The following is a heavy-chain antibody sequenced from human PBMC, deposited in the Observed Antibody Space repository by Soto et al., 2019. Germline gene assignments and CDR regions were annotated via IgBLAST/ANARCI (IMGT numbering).Heavy chain of an antibody. D-gene: IGHD4-17*01. CDR2: IYYSGST. Sequence: QLQLQESGPGLVKPSETLSLTCTVSGGSISSSSYYWGWIRQPPGKGLEWIGSIYYSGSTYYNPSLKSRVTISVDTSKNQFSLKLSSVTAADTAVYYCATLGGYGDPLDYWGQGTLVTVSS. J-gene: IGHJ4*02. CDR1: GGSISSSSYY. CDR3: ATLGGYGDPLDY. V-gene: IGHV4-39*01.